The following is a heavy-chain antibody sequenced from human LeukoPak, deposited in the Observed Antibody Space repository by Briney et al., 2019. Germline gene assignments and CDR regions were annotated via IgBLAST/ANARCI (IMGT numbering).Heavy chain of an antibody. CDR2: INQDGSEK. V-gene: IGHV3-7*05. D-gene: IGHD3-10*01. CDR3: ARSNREFASGSGDY. CDR1: GFTFSSHW. J-gene: IGHJ4*02. Sequence: GGSLRLSCAASGFTFSSHWMSWVRQAPGKGLEWVANINQDGSEKYYVDFVKDRFSISRDNAKNSLYLQMNSLRAEDTAVYYCARSNREFASGSGDYWGQGTLVTVSS.